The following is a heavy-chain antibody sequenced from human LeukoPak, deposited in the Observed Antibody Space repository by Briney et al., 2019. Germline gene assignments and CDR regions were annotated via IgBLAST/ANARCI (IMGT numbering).Heavy chain of an antibody. V-gene: IGHV4-59*01. J-gene: IGHJ6*03. CDR1: GASHKTYY. CDR2: IYFNGRT. Sequence: SETLSLTCTASGASHKTYYWSWVRQSPGKGLEWIGYIYFNGRTNYNPSLNSRVTISVDTSKNQFSLNLRSETAADTATYYCVRDIRADGNSHSYYMDGWGK. D-gene: IGHD4-23*01. CDR3: VRDIRADGNSHSYYMDG.